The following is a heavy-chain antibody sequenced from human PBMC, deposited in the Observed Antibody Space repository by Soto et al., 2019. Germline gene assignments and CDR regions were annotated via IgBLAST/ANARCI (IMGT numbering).Heavy chain of an antibody. CDR2: IYHSGST. Sequence: SETLSLTCAVSGGSISSGGYSWIWIRQPPGKGLEWIGYIYHSGSTYYNPSLKSRVTISVDRSKNQFSLKLSSVTAADTAVYYCARVWGGSNGFDPWGQGTLVTVSS. CDR3: ARVWGGSNGFDP. D-gene: IGHD3-16*01. V-gene: IGHV4-30-2*01. CDR1: GGSISSGGYS. J-gene: IGHJ5*02.